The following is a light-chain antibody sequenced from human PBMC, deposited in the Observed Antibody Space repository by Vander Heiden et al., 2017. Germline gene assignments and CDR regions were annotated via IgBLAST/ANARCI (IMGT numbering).Light chain of an antibody. J-gene: IGKJ4*01. Sequence: AIQLTQSPSSLSASVGDRVTITCRAGQGISGALAWYQQKPGKPPKLLIYGASTLESGVPSRFSGSGSGTDFTLTIDTLQPEDFATYYCQQFNSYPLTFGGGTRVEI. CDR2: GAS. CDR1: QGISGA. CDR3: QQFNSYPLT. V-gene: IGKV1-13*02.